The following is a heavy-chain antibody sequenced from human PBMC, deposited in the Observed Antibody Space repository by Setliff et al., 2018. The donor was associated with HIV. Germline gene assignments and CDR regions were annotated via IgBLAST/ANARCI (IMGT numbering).Heavy chain of an antibody. D-gene: IGHD3-22*01. J-gene: IGHJ6*03. CDR3: ARNRVPDSDYYYMDV. Sequence: SVKVSCKASGYTFTSYGISWVRQAPGQGLEWMGWIIPFLGIANNAQKFQGRLTITADKSTSTAYMELSSLRSEDTAVYYCARNRVPDSDYYYMDVWGKGTTVTVSS. CDR1: GYTFTSYG. V-gene: IGHV1-69*10. CDR2: IIPFLGIA.